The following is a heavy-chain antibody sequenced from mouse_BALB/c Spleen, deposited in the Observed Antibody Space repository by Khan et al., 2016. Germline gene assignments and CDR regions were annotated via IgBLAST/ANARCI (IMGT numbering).Heavy chain of an antibody. V-gene: IGHV2-9*02. D-gene: IGHD1-3*01. Sequence: QVQLKESGPGLVAPSQSLSITCTVSGFSLTSYGVHWVRQPPGKGLEWLGVIWAGGSTNYNSALMSRLCISKDNSKNQVFIKMNSLQNVDTAMYYCARLVDIWGQGTTLTVSS. CDR3: ARLVDI. CDR1: GFSLTSYG. J-gene: IGHJ2*01. CDR2: IWAGGST.